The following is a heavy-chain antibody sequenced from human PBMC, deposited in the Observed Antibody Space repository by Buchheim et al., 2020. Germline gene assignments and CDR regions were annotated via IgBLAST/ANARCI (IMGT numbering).Heavy chain of an antibody. J-gene: IGHJ4*02. Sequence: QVQLVQSGAEVKKPGASVKVSCKASGYTFTSYYMHWVRQAPGQGLEWVGIINPSGGDTSYAQKFQGRVTMTRDKSTSTAYMEVSSLTSEDTAVYYCARSVADTEGCGYWGQGT. D-gene: IGHD6-19*01. V-gene: IGHV1-46*01. CDR1: GYTFTSYY. CDR3: ARSVADTEGCGY. CDR2: INPSGGDT.